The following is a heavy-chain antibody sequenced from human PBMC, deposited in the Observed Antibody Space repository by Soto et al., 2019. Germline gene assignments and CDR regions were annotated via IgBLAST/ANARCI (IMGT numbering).Heavy chain of an antibody. CDR1: GFMFSTYA. V-gene: IGHV3-30-3*01. Sequence: QVQLVESGGGVVQPGRSLRLSCAASGFMFSTYAMHWVRQAPGKGLEWVAVISYDGSDIYYGDSRKGRFTISRDNSRNTLYQEMNSLQTEDTAVFYCARDQGRTVTRGDWFDPWGQGTLVTVSS. D-gene: IGHD6-19*01. J-gene: IGHJ5*02. CDR3: ARDQGRTVTRGDWFDP. CDR2: ISYDGSDI.